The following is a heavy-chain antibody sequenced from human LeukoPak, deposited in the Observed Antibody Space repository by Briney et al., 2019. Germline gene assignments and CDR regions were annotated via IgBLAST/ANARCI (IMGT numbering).Heavy chain of an antibody. J-gene: IGHJ4*02. CDR2: INSDGSST. Sequence: GGSLRLSCAASGFTFSSYWMHWVRQAPGKGLVWVSRINSDGSSTSYADSVKGRFTTSRDNAKNTLYLQMSSLRAEDTAVYYCATDPRPDSGDYDPYLNYWGEGTLVTV. CDR3: ATDPRPDSGDYDPYLNY. D-gene: IGHD4-17*01. CDR1: GFTFSSYW. V-gene: IGHV3-74*01.